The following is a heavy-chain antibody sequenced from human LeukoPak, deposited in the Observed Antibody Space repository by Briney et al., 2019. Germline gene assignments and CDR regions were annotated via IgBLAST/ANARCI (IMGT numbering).Heavy chain of an antibody. Sequence: PSETLSLTCTVSGGSISSYYWSWIRQPAGKGLEWIGRIYTSGSTNYNPSLKSRVTLSVDTSKNQFSLKLSSVTAADTAVYYCAREYYDFWSGSNPLYYYYYYMDVWGKGTTVTVSS. D-gene: IGHD3-3*01. V-gene: IGHV4-4*07. CDR2: IYTSGST. CDR3: AREYYDFWSGSNPLYYYYYYMDV. J-gene: IGHJ6*03. CDR1: GGSISSYY.